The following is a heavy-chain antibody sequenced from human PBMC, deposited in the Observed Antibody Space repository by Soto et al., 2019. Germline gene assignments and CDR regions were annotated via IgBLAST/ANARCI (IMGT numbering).Heavy chain of an antibody. CDR1: GSTFSHAW. Sequence: EVQLVESGGGLVKPGGSLRLSCAASGSTFSHAWMSWVRQVPGKGLEWVARVKSKAAGGTTDYAAPGKGRFTITRDDSKNTLYLQMNSLKTDDTAVYYCTTLGFDPWGQGTLVTVSS. CDR2: VKSKAAGGTT. CDR3: TTLGFDP. J-gene: IGHJ5*02. V-gene: IGHV3-15*01.